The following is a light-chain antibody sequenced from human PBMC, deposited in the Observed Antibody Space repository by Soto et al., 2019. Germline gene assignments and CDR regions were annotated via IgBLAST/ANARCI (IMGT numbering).Light chain of an antibody. J-gene: IGLJ1*01. CDR2: YDS. CDR1: NIGSKS. V-gene: IGLV3-21*01. Sequence: SYELTQSPSVSVAPGQPATLTRGGNNIGSKSVNWYQQKAGQAPVLVMSYDSDRPSGIPERFSGSNSGNTATLTLSRVESGDESDYSCQVWDATNDHHVFGSGTKLTVL. CDR3: QVWDATNDHHV.